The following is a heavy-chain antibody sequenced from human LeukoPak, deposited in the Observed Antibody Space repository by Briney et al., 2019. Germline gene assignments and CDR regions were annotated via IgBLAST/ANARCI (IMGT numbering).Heavy chain of an antibody. D-gene: IGHD6-13*01. CDR3: AKGKGIAAAGLNYYYYYMDV. CDR2: IRYDGSSK. CDR1: GFTFSSYG. V-gene: IGHV3-30*02. Sequence: PGGSLRLSCAASGFTFSSYGMHWVRQAPGKGLEWVAFIRYDGSSKYYADSVKGRFTISRDNSKNTLYLQMNSLRAEDTAVYYCAKGKGIAAAGLNYYYYYMDVWGKGTTVTVSS. J-gene: IGHJ6*03.